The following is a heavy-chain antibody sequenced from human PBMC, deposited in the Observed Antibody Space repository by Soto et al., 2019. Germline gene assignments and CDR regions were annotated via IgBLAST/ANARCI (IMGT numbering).Heavy chain of an antibody. CDR2: ISGSGGST. D-gene: IGHD3-9*01. V-gene: IGHV3-23*01. CDR3: AKDPYYDILTGYYPPDY. J-gene: IGHJ4*02. Sequence: PGGSVRLSCAASGFTFSSYAMSWVRQAPGKGLEWVSAISGSGGSTYYADSVKGRFTISRDNSKNTLYLQMNSLRAEDTAVYYCAKDPYYDILTGYYPPDYWGQGTLVTVSS. CDR1: GFTFSSYA.